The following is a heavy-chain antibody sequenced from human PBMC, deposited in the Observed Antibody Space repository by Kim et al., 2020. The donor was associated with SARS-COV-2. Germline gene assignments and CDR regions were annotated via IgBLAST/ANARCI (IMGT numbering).Heavy chain of an antibody. CDR1: GFAFSAYD. CDR2: IGTTSTYT. D-gene: IGHD2-15*01. J-gene: IGHJ3*02. V-gene: IGHV3-11*03. Sequence: GGSLRLSCAASGFAFSAYDMHWIRQAPGKGLEWVSYIGTTSTYTKYADSVKGRFTISRDNANNSLYLQMNSLRAEDTAVYYCARRKGYCRGASCEGAFD. CDR3: ARRKGYCRGASCEGAFD.